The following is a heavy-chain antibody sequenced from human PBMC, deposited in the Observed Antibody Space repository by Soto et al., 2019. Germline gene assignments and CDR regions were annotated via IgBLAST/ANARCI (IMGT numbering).Heavy chain of an antibody. CDR1: GYTFTSYG. Sequence: ASVKVSCKASGYTFTSYGISWVRQAPGQGLEWMGWISAYNGNTNYAQKLQGRVTMTTDTSTSTAYMELRSLRSDDTAVYYCATTLGSSLQNDYYGMDVWGQGTTVTVSS. CDR2: ISAYNGNT. D-gene: IGHD6-6*01. CDR3: ATTLGSSLQNDYYGMDV. V-gene: IGHV1-18*04. J-gene: IGHJ6*02.